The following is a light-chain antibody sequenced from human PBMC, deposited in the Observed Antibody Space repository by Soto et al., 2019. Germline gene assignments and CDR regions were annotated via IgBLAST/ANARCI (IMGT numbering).Light chain of an antibody. CDR3: ISYTDRQSYL. J-gene: IGLJ1*01. CDR1: SSDIGSYDH. CDR2: AVS. V-gene: IGLV2-14*03. Sequence: GASSDIGSYDHVAWYQQFPGKSPKLIIYAVSDRPSGVSDRFSGSKSGISASLTISGLQTEDEADYYCISYTDRQSYLFXTGTKVTVL.